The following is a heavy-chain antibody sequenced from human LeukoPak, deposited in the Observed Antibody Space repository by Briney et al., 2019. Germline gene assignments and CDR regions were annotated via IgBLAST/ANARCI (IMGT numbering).Heavy chain of an antibody. CDR2: IYYSGST. J-gene: IGHJ4*02. CDR3: ARDLGGGYGDYVGY. CDR1: GGSISSSSYY. V-gene: IGHV4-39*07. Sequence: SETLSLTCTVSGGSISSSSYYWGWIRQPPGKGLEWIGSIYYSGSTYYNPSLKSRVTISVDTSKNQFSLKLSSVTAADTAVYYCARDLGGGYGDYVGYWGQGTLVTVSS. D-gene: IGHD4-17*01.